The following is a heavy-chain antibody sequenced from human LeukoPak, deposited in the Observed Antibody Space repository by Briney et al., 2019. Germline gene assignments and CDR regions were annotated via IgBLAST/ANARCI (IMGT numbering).Heavy chain of an antibody. CDR3: ARSRAVAFDY. J-gene: IGHJ4*02. CDR1: GFTFSNYG. D-gene: IGHD6-19*01. CDR2: IWYDGSNK. Sequence: GGSLRLSCAASGFTFSNYGTHWVRQAPGKGLEWVAVIWYDGSNKYYADSVKGRFTISRDNSKNTLYLQMNSLRAEDTAVYYCARSRAVAFDYWGQGTLVTVSS. V-gene: IGHV3-33*01.